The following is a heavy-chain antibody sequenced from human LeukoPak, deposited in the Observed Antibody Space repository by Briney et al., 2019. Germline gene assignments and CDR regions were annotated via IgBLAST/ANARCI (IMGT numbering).Heavy chain of an antibody. V-gene: IGHV4-39*07. CDR1: GGSISSSSYY. J-gene: IGHJ4*02. CDR3: ARGYCSITSCYIFDS. D-gene: IGHD2-2*02. Sequence: SETLSLTCTVSGGSISSSSYYWGWIRQPPGKGLEWIGSIYYSGSTYYNPSLKSRVTISVDTSKNQFSLKLNSVTAADTAVYYCARGYCSITSCYIFDSWGQGTLVTVSS. CDR2: IYYSGST.